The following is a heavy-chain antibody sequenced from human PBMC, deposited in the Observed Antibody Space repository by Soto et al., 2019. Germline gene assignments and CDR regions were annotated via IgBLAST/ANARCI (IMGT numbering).Heavy chain of an antibody. CDR3: ARYYYDSSGYSDY. CDR1: GFTFSSYW. Sequence: PGGSLRLSCAASGFTFSSYWMHWVRQAPGKGLVWVSRINSDGSSTSYADSVKGRFTISRDNAKNTLYLQMNSLRAEDTAVYYCARYYYDSSGYSDYWGQGTLVTVSS. J-gene: IGHJ4*02. CDR2: INSDGSST. D-gene: IGHD3-22*01. V-gene: IGHV3-74*01.